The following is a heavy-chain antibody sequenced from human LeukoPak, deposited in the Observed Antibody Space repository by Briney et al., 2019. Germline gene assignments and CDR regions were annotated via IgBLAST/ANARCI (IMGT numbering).Heavy chain of an antibody. Sequence: ASVKVSFKASGYTFTIYGISWVRQAPGQGLEWMGWISAYNGNTNYAQKLQGRVTMTTDTSTSTAYMELRSLRSDDTAVYYCARSDSSGWYDYWGQGTLVTVSS. D-gene: IGHD6-19*01. V-gene: IGHV1-18*01. CDR2: ISAYNGNT. J-gene: IGHJ4*02. CDR1: GYTFTIYG. CDR3: ARSDSSGWYDY.